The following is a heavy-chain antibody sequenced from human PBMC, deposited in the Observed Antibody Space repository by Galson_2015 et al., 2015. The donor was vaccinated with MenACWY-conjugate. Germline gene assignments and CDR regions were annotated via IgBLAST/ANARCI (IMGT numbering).Heavy chain of an antibody. V-gene: IGHV3-23*01. Sequence: SLRLSCAASGFTFSSYAMSWVRQAPGKGLEWVSAISGSGGSTYYADSVKGRFTISRDNSKNTLYLHMNSLRAEDTAVYYCAKARPNYDILTGYYFDYWGQGTLVTVSS. D-gene: IGHD3-9*01. J-gene: IGHJ4*02. CDR2: ISGSGGST. CDR3: AKARPNYDILTGYYFDY. CDR1: GFTFSSYA.